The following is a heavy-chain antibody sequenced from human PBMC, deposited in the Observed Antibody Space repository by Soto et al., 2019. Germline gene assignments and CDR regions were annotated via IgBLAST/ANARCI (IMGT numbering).Heavy chain of an antibody. D-gene: IGHD2-15*01. CDR2: ISYDGSNK. CDR1: GFTFSSYA. Sequence: SGGSLRLSCAASGFTFSSYAMHWVRQAPGKGLEWVAVISYDGSNKYYADSVKGRFTISRDNSKNTLYLQMNSLRAEDTAVYYCASGYCSGGSCYSVDYWGQGTLVTVSS. V-gene: IGHV3-30-3*01. CDR3: ASGYCSGGSCYSVDY. J-gene: IGHJ4*02.